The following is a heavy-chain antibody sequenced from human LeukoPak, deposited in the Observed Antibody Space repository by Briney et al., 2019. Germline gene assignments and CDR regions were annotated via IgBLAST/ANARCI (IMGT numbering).Heavy chain of an antibody. D-gene: IGHD3-3*01. J-gene: IGHJ5*02. CDR1: GFTFGSYA. V-gene: IGHV3-30*04. Sequence: GRSLRLSCAASGFTFGSYAMHWVRQAPGKGLEWVAVISYDGSNKYYADSVKGRFTISRDNSKNTLYLQMNSLKAEDTAVYYCARDALTIFGVHNWFDPWGQGTLVTVSS. CDR3: ARDALTIFGVHNWFDP. CDR2: ISYDGSNK.